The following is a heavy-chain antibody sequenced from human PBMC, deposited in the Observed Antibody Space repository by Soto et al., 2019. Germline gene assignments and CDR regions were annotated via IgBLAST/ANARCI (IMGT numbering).Heavy chain of an antibody. Sequence: PSETLSVTCTVSGGSISSYYWSWIRQTTGKGLEWIGYIYYSGSTNYNPSLKSRVTISVDTSKNQFSLKLSSVTAADTAVYYCARDGGYYYDSSGYSYFDYWGQGTLVTVSS. D-gene: IGHD3-22*01. CDR2: IYYSGST. J-gene: IGHJ4*02. V-gene: IGHV4-59*01. CDR1: GGSISSYY. CDR3: ARDGGYYYDSSGYSYFDY.